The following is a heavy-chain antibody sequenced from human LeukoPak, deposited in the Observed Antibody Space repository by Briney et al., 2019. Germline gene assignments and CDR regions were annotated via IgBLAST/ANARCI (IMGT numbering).Heavy chain of an antibody. D-gene: IGHD6-19*01. CDR3: AMVYSSGWSSGWFDY. V-gene: IGHV3-74*01. Sequence: PGGSLRLSCAASGFTFSSYWMHWVRQAPGKGLVWVSRISTDGSSTSYADSVKGRFTISRDNAKNTLYLQMNNLRAEDTAVYYCAMVYSSGWSSGWFDYWGQGTLVTVSS. CDR1: GFTFSSYW. J-gene: IGHJ4*02. CDR2: ISTDGSST.